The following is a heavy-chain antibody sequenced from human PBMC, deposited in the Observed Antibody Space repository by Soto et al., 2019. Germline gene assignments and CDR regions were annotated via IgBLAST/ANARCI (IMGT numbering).Heavy chain of an antibody. J-gene: IGHJ4*02. Sequence: GGSLRLSCAASGFSFTNFAMSWVRQAPGKGLEWVAGIGASGDITWYADSVKGRLSISRDNSKNTLYLQLNSLRFEGTAVYYCAKDDFTDRGDDYFDYWGPGTLVTVSS. CDR1: GFSFTNFA. CDR3: AKDDFTDRGDDYFDY. V-gene: IGHV3-23*01. D-gene: IGHD2-21*02. CDR2: IGASGDIT.